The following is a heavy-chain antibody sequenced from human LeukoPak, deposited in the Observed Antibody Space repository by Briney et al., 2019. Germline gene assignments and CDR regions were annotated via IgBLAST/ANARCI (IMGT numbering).Heavy chain of an antibody. V-gene: IGHV3-13*01. CDR3: ARGIMITFGGVIAPGDYGMDV. D-gene: IGHD3-16*02. CDR2: IGTAGDT. Sequence: SGGTLRLSCAASGFTFSSYDMHWVRQATGKGLEWVSAIGTAGDTYYPGSVKGRFTISRENAKNSLYLQMNSLRAGDTAVYYCARGIMITFGGVIAPGDYGMDVWGQGTTVTVSS. J-gene: IGHJ6*02. CDR1: GFTFSSYD.